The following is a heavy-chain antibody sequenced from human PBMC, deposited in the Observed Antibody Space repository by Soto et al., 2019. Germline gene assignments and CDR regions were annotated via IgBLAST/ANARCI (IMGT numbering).Heavy chain of an antibody. J-gene: IGHJ4*02. D-gene: IGHD6-13*01. CDR2: IYWDDDK. Sequence: SGPTLVNPTQTLTLTCTFSGFSLTTSGVGVGWIRQPPGKALEWLALIYWDDDKRYSPSLRSRLTITKDTSKNQVVLAMTNVDPVDTATYYCAHRRAYNSNWFWGDFDYWGQGTLVTVSS. CDR1: GFSLTTSGVG. CDR3: AHRRAYNSNWFWGDFDY. V-gene: IGHV2-5*02.